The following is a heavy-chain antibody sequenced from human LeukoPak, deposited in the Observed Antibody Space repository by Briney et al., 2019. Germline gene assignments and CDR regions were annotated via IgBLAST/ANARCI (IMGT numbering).Heavy chain of an antibody. CDR3: VRGGSYTFDP. V-gene: IGHV3-7*01. Sequence: GGSLRLSCSASGFTLSHYWMTWVRQAPGKGLEWVASIKEDGSETSYVDSGKGRFTISRDNAKNSVYLQMSSLGGEDTAVYYCVRGGSYTFDPWGQGILVTVSS. CDR1: GFTLSHYW. D-gene: IGHD1-26*01. J-gene: IGHJ5*02. CDR2: IKEDGSET.